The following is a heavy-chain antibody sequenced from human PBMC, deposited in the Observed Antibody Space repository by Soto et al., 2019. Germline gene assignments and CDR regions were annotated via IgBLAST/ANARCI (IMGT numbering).Heavy chain of an antibody. CDR1: GGTFSSYA. CDR2: IIPIFGTA. CDR3: ARWEGTMVRGVDWFDP. Sequence: QVQLVQSGAEVKKPGSSVKVSCKASGGTFSSYAISWVRQAPGQGLEWMGGIIPIFGTANYAQKFQGRVTITADESTSTAYMGLSSLRSEDTAVYYWARWEGTMVRGVDWFDPWGQGTLVTVSS. V-gene: IGHV1-69*12. J-gene: IGHJ5*02. D-gene: IGHD3-10*01.